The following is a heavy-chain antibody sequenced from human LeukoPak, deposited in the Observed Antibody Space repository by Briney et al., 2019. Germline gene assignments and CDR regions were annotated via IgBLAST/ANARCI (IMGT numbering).Heavy chain of an antibody. V-gene: IGHV3-9*01. J-gene: IGHJ4*02. CDR2: ISWNSGSI. D-gene: IGHD3-10*01. CDR3: VKSMVRGVIMAIDY. CDR1: GFTFDDYA. Sequence: GGSLRLSCAASGFTFDDYAMHWVRQAPGKGLERVSGISWNSGSIGYADSVKGRFTISRDNAKNSLYLQMNSLRAEDTALYYCVKSMVRGVIMAIDYWGQGTLVTVSS.